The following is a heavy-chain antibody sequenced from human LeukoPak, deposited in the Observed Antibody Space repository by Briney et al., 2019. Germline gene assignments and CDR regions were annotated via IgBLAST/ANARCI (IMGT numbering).Heavy chain of an antibody. CDR1: GFTFSSYE. V-gene: IGHV3-48*03. CDR3: ASLHYSSGWKTWGYYFDY. J-gene: IGHJ4*02. D-gene: IGHD6-19*01. Sequence: QSGGSLRLSCAASGFTFSSYEMNWVRQAPGKGLEWVSYISSSGSTIYYADSVKGRFTISRDNAKNSLYLQMNSLRAEDTAIYYCASLHYSSGWKTWGYYFDYWGQGTLVTVSS. CDR2: ISSSGSTI.